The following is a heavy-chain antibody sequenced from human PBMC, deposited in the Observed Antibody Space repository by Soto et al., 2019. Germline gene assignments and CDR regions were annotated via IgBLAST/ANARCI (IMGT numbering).Heavy chain of an antibody. CDR1: GFTFTSSA. D-gene: IGHD3-10*01. J-gene: IGHJ5*02. CDR3: AADPVTMVSNWFDP. CDR2: IVVGSGNT. V-gene: IGHV1-58*01. Sequence: QMQLVQSGPEVKKPGTSVKVSCKASGFTFTSSAVQWVRQARGQRLEWIGWIVVGSGNTNYAQKFQERVTITRDMXXSTAYMELSSLRSEDTAVYYCAADPVTMVSNWFDPWGQGTLVTVSS.